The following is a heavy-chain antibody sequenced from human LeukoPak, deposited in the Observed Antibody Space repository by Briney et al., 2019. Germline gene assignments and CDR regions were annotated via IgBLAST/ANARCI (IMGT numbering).Heavy chain of an antibody. CDR1: RFTFSSYG. Sequence: PGGSLRLSCAASRFTFSSYGMHWVRQAPGKGLEGVAVVSYDGSNKYYADSVKGRFSISRDNSKNTLYLQMNSLRAEDTAVYYCAKLSGSYDGGYYWGQGTLVTVSS. D-gene: IGHD1-26*01. J-gene: IGHJ4*02. CDR2: VSYDGSNK. CDR3: AKLSGSYDGGYY. V-gene: IGHV3-30*18.